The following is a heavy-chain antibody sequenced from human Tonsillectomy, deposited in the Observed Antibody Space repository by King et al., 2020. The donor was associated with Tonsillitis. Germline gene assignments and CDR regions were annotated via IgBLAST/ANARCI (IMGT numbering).Heavy chain of an antibody. V-gene: IGHV4-59*01. CDR2: IYYSGST. J-gene: IGHJ4*02. CDR1: GGPISSYY. D-gene: IGHD3-22*01. CDR3: ARGLVVAYFDY. Sequence: VQLQESGPGLVKPSETLSLTCTVSGGPISSYYWSWIRQPPGKGLEWIGYIYYSGSTNYNPSLKSRVTISVDTSKNQFSLKLSSVTAADTAVYYCARGLVVAYFDYWGQGTLVTVSS.